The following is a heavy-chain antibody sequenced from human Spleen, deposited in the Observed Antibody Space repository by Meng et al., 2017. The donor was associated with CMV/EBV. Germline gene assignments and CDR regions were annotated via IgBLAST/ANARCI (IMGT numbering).Heavy chain of an antibody. CDR2: IYYSGST. Sequence: GSISSGDYYWSWIRQPPGKGLEWIGYIYYSGSTYYNPSLKSRVTISVDTSKNQFSLKLSSVTAADTAVYYCARDRDYGSGSYDAFDIWGQGTMVTVSS. J-gene: IGHJ3*02. V-gene: IGHV4-30-4*08. CDR3: ARDRDYGSGSYDAFDI. CDR1: GSISSGDYY. D-gene: IGHD3-10*01.